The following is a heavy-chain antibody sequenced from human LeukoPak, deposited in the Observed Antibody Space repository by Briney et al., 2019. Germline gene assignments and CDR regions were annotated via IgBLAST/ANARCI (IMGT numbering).Heavy chain of an antibody. CDR1: GDSVSSNSAA. Sequence: SQTLSLTCAISGDSVSSNSAAWNWIRQSPSRGLEWLGRTYYRYKWYNDYAASMKSRITVNPDTSKNQFSLQLNPVTPEDTAVYYCARIAASSREADYWGQGTLVPVSS. CDR3: ARIAASSREADY. CDR2: TYYRYKWYN. D-gene: IGHD6-13*01. J-gene: IGHJ4*02. V-gene: IGHV6-1*01.